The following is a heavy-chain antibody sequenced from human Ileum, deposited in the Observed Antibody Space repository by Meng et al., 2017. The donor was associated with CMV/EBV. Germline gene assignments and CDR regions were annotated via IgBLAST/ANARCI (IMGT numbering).Heavy chain of an antibody. D-gene: IGHD6-13*01. CDR3: ARAQQQLIRGWFDP. CDR1: GYTFTGYY. J-gene: IGHJ5*02. CDR2: INPNSGGT. Sequence: SGYTFTGYYMHWVRQPPGQGLEWMGWINPNSGGTNYAQKFQGRVTMTRDTSISTAYMELSRLRSDDTAVYYCARAQQQLIRGWFDPWGQGTLVTVSS. V-gene: IGHV1-2*02.